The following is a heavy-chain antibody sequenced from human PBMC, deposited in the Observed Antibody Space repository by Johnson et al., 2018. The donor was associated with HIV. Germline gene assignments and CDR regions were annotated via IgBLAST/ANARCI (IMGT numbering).Heavy chain of an antibody. Sequence: VQLVESGGGLVQPGGSLRLSCAASGFTVSGNYMSWVRQAPGKGLEWVSVIYSGGSTYYADSVKGRFTFSRDNSKNTLYLQMNSLRVEDTAVYYCARACRDGYTCDAFDIWGQGTMVTVSS. CDR2: IYSGGST. CDR3: ARACRDGYTCDAFDI. D-gene: IGHD5-24*01. CDR1: GFTVSGNY. J-gene: IGHJ3*02. V-gene: IGHV3-66*01.